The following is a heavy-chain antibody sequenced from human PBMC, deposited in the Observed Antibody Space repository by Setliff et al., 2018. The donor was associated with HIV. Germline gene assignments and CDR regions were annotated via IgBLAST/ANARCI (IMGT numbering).Heavy chain of an antibody. V-gene: IGHV1-69-2*01. Sequence: ASVKVSCKVSGYIFPDYYIQWVRQAPGKGLEWMGLIDPDRGDTVYAEKFQGSVTITADRSIDTAYMRLNSLTSEDTAMYFCAWGTQRTIDSWGQGTLVTVSS. CDR3: AWGTQRTIDS. CDR2: IDPDRGDT. CDR1: GYIFPDYY. J-gene: IGHJ4*02. D-gene: IGHD3-16*01.